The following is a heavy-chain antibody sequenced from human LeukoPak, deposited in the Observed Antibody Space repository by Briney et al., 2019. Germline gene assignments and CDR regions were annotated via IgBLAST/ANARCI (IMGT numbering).Heavy chain of an antibody. CDR1: GGSVNSGNYY. CDR2: IYYSGSTY. Sequence: SETLSLTCTVSGGSVNSGNYYWSWIRQPPGKVLEWIGYIYYSGSTYYYNPSLESRVTISLDTSKNQFSLKLSSVTAADTAVYYCARDREWELQSLRYFDYWGQGTLVTVSS. V-gene: IGHV4-61*01. D-gene: IGHD1-26*01. CDR3: ARDREWELQSLRYFDY. J-gene: IGHJ4*02.